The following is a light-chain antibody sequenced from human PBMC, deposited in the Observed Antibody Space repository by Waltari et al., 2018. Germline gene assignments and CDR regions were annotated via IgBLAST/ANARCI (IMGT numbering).Light chain of an antibody. Sequence: QSALTQPASVSGSPGQSITISSSGPSSEVGAYNLVCWYQQHPGKAPKLIIYDVIVRPSGVSNRFSGSKSGNTASLTISGLHTEDEADYYCGTSTTTRNHVFGTGTKVTVL. CDR1: SSEVGAYNL. V-gene: IGLV2-14*03. J-gene: IGLJ1*01. CDR3: GTSTTTRNHV. CDR2: DVI.